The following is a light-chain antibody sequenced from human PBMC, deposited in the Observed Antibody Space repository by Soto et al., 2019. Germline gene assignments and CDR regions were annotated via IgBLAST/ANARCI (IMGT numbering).Light chain of an antibody. Sequence: QSVLTQPPSVSGAPGQRVTISCTGSRSNIGAGYDVPWYQQLPGTAPKLLIYGTNNRPSGVPDRFSGSKSGMSASLAITGLQAADEANYFCQSYDNSLSGSRVFGGGTKLTV. CDR3: QSYDNSLSGSRV. CDR1: RSNIGAGYD. CDR2: GTN. J-gene: IGLJ3*02. V-gene: IGLV1-40*01.